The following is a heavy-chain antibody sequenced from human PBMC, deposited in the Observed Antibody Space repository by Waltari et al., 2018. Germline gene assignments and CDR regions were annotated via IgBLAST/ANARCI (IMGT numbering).Heavy chain of an antibody. V-gene: IGHV3-48*03. Sequence: EVQLVESGGGLVQPGGSLRLSCAASGFTFRSYEMNWVRQAPGKGLEWVSYISSSGSTIYYADSVKGRFTISRDNAKNSLYLQMNSLRAEDTAVYYCARDRGGYSYVHDAFDIWGQGTMVTVSS. CDR3: ARDRGGYSYVHDAFDI. CDR1: GFTFRSYE. D-gene: IGHD5-18*01. J-gene: IGHJ3*02. CDR2: ISSSGSTI.